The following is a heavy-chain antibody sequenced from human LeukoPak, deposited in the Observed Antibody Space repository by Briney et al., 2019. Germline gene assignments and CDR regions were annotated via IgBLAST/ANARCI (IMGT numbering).Heavy chain of an antibody. CDR1: GFTFSSYG. CDR3: ARVSRGYSYGGGRYFDY. Sequence: GGSLRLSCAAYGFTFSSYGMHWVRQAPGKGLEWVAFIRYDGSNTFYTDSVKGRFTISRDNAKNSLYLQMNSLRAEDTAVYYCARVSRGYSYGGGRYFDYWGQGTLVTVSS. D-gene: IGHD5-18*01. J-gene: IGHJ4*02. V-gene: IGHV3-30*02. CDR2: IRYDGSNT.